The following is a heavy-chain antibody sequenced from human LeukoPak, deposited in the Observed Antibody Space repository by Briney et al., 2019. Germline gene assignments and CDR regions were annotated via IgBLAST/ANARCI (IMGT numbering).Heavy chain of an antibody. D-gene: IGHD3-22*01. CDR2: IYSGGST. Sequence: GGSLRLSCAASGFTVSSNYMSWVRQAPGKGLEWVSVIYSGGSTYYADSEKGRFTISRDNSKNTLYLQMNSLRAEDTAVYYCAREKYYYDGDAFDIWGQGTMVTVSS. V-gene: IGHV3-66*01. CDR1: GFTVSSNY. J-gene: IGHJ3*02. CDR3: AREKYYYDGDAFDI.